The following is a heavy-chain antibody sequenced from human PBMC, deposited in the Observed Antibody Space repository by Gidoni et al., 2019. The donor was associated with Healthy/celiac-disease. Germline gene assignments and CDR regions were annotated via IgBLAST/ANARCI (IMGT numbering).Heavy chain of an antibody. CDR3: AKDSSAGYNTIFDY. J-gene: IGHJ4*02. D-gene: IGHD5-12*01. V-gene: IGHV3-9*01. Sequence: EVQLVESGGGLVQPGRSLRLSCAASGCTFDDYAMHWVRQAPGKGLEWVSGISWNSGSIGYADSVNGRFTISRDNAKNSLYLQMNSLRAEDTALYYCAKDSSAGYNTIFDYWGQGTLVTVSS. CDR1: GCTFDDYA. CDR2: ISWNSGSI.